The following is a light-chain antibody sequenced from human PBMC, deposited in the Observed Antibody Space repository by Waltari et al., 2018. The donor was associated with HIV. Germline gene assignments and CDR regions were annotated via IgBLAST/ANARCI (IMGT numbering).Light chain of an antibody. CDR3: SSYAGPNHLL. CDR1: SRDVGAYNF. J-gene: IGLJ2*01. V-gene: IGLV2-8*01. CDR2: GVN. Sequence: QSALTQPPSASGSPGQSVTFSCTGTSRDVGAYNFVSWYKQHPGQAPKLIIYGVNQRPSGVPERFSGSKSGNTASLTVSGLQADDEADYYCSSYAGPNHLLFGGGTRLTVL.